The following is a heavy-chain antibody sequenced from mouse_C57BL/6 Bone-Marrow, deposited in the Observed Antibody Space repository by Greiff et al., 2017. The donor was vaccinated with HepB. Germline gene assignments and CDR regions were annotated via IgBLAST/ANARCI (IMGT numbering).Heavy chain of an antibody. D-gene: IGHD1-1*01. V-gene: IGHV1-59*01. J-gene: IGHJ2*01. CDR2: IDPSDSYT. Sequence: LQQPGAELVRPGTSVKLSCKASGYTFTSYWMHWVKQRPGQGLEWIGVIDPSDSYTNYNQKFKGKATLTVDTSSSTAYMQLSSLTSEDSAVYYCRRLRYYYYFDYWGQGTTLTVSS. CDR3: RRLRYYYYFDY. CDR1: GYTFTSYW.